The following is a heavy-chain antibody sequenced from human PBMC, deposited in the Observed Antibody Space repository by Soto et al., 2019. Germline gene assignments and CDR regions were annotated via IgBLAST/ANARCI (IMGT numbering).Heavy chain of an antibody. J-gene: IGHJ4*02. CDR1: GFSFSNYA. CDR3: ARYCRSTSCYDY. Sequence: LRLSFAASGFSFSNYAMHWVRQAPGKGLEWVAVISYDGRDKYYEDSVKGRYTISRDKSKNTLFLQMNSLRAEDTAVYYCARYCRSTSCYDYWGQGTLVTVSS. CDR2: ISYDGRDK. V-gene: IGHV3-30*03. D-gene: IGHD2-2*01.